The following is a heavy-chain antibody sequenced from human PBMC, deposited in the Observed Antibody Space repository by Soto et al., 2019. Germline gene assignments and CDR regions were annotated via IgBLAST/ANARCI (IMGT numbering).Heavy chain of an antibody. CDR1: GFTLSMSA. V-gene: IGHV3-23*01. D-gene: IGHD3-22*01. J-gene: IGHJ3*01. CDR3: AKDRGIIVKAGDAFDV. Sequence: EVQLMESGGGLVQPGGSLRLSCASSGFTLSMSAVNWVRQAPGKGLEWVSYISDSGDRTYYADSVKGRFTISRDRSKNTVSLQMDSLRHEDTAVYYCAKDRGIIVKAGDAFDVWGQGTKVTVSS. CDR2: ISDSGDRT.